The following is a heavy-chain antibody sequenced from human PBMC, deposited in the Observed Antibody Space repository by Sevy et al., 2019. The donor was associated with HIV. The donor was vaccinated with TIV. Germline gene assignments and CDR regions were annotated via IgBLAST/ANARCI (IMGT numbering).Heavy chain of an antibody. CDR3: AKDFTGFYGMDV. Sequence: GGSLRLSCAASGFIFSNYAMTWVRQAPGRGLEWVAIISYDGINKYYGDSVKGRFIISRDRSKNTLYLQMNILRIEDTAVYYCAKDFTGFYGMDVWGQGTTVTVSS. V-gene: IGHV3-30*04. CDR1: GFIFSNYA. D-gene: IGHD3-9*01. J-gene: IGHJ6*02. CDR2: ISYDGINK.